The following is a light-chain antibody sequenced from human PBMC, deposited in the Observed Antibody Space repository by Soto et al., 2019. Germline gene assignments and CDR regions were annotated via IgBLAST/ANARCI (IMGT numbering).Light chain of an antibody. V-gene: IGLV3-27*01. Sequence: SYELTQPSSVSVSPGQTARITCSGDVLAKKYARGFQQKPGQAPAVVIYKDIERPSGIPERFSGSSSGTTVTLTISGAQVEDEADYYCYSAADNNLVIGGGTKLTVL. J-gene: IGLJ3*02. CDR1: VLAKKY. CDR3: YSAADNNLV. CDR2: KDI.